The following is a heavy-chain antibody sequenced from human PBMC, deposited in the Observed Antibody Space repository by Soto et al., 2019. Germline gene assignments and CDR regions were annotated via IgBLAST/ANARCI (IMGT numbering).Heavy chain of an antibody. V-gene: IGHV6-1*01. Sequence: SQTLSLTCAISGDSVSSNSAAWNWIRQSPSRGLEWLGRTYYRSKWYNDYALSVKSRMTVNPDTSKNQFSLQLNSVTPEDTAVYYCVGDYQLGTGFNDRGHGTLVTVSS. CDR1: GDSVSSNSAA. J-gene: IGHJ4*01. D-gene: IGHD1-1*01. CDR3: VGDYQLGTGFND. CDR2: TYYRSKWYN.